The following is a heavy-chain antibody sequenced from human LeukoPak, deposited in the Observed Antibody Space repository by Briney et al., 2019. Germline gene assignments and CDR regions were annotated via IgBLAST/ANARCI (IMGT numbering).Heavy chain of an antibody. CDR1: GFTFSTYG. V-gene: IGHV3-30*18. J-gene: IGHJ4*02. CDR3: AKGPSGSGRYYFDY. CDR2: ISYDGSNK. D-gene: IGHD6-19*01. Sequence: PGRSLRLSCAASGFTFSTYGMHWVRQAPGKGLEWVAVISYDGSNKYYPDSVKGRFTISRDNSKNMLYLQMNSLRAEDTAVYYCAKGPSGSGRYYFDYWGQGTLVTVSS.